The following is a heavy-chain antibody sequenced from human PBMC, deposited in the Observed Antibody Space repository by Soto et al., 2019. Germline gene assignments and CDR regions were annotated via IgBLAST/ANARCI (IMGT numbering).Heavy chain of an antibody. Sequence: GESLKISCKGSGYSFTSYWIGWVRQMPGKGLEWMGIIYPGDSDTRYSPSFQGQVTISADKSISTAYLQWSSLKASDTAMYYCAGPYDSSGYYYSYYFDYWGQGTLVTVSS. CDR2: IYPGDSDT. V-gene: IGHV5-51*01. J-gene: IGHJ4*02. CDR3: AGPYDSSGYYYSYYFDY. D-gene: IGHD3-22*01. CDR1: GYSFTSYW.